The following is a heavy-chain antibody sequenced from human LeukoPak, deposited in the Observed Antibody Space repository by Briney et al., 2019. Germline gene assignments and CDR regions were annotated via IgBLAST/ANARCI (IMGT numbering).Heavy chain of an antibody. CDR3: TTLPQTTVTTAVGY. CDR2: ISSSSSHI. D-gene: IGHD4-17*01. V-gene: IGHV3-21*01. J-gene: IGHJ4*02. Sequence: GGSLRLSCAASGFTFSSYSMNWVRQAPGKGLEWVSSISSSSSHIYYADSVKGRFTISRDNAKNSLYLQMNSLRAEDTAVYYCTTLPQTTVTTAVGYWGQGTLVTVSS. CDR1: GFTFSSYS.